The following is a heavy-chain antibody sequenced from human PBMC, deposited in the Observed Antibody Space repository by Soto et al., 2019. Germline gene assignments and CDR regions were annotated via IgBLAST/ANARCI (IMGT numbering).Heavy chain of an antibody. J-gene: IGHJ6*02. CDR3: ARASLGYCGSTSCPGDYYYGMDV. CDR1: GYTFTSYY. CDR2: INPSGGST. D-gene: IGHD2-2*01. Sequence: ASVKVSCKASGYTFTSYYMHWVRQAPGQGLEWMGIINPSGGSTSYAQKFQGRVTMTRDTSTSTVYMELSSLRSEDTAVYYCARASLGYCGSTSCPGDYYYGMDVWGQGTTVTVSS. V-gene: IGHV1-46*01.